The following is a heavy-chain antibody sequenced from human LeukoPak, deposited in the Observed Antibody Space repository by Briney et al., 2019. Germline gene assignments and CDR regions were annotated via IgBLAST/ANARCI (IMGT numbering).Heavy chain of an antibody. CDR1: GFTFSSYA. V-gene: IGHV3-30-3*01. D-gene: IGHD3-16*01. CDR2: ISYDGSNK. CDR3: ARLYGIDY. Sequence: GRSLRLSCAASGFTFSSYAMHWVRQAPGKGLEWVAVISYDGSNKYYADSVKGRFTISRYNSKNTLYLQMNSLRAEDTAVYYCARLYGIDYWGQGTLVTVSS. J-gene: IGHJ4*02.